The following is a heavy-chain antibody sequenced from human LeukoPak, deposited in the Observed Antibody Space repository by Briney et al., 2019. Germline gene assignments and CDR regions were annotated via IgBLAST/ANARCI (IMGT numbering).Heavy chain of an antibody. V-gene: IGHV4-59*01. J-gene: IGHJ6*02. CDR1: GGSISSYY. CDR3: RGVIITSGMDV. D-gene: IGHD3-10*01. Sequence: PSETLSLTCTVSGGSISSYYWSWIRQPPGKGLEWIGYIYYSGSTNYNPFLKSRVTISVDTSKNQFSLKLSSVTAADTAVYYCRGVIITSGMDVWGQGTTVTVSS. CDR2: IYYSGST.